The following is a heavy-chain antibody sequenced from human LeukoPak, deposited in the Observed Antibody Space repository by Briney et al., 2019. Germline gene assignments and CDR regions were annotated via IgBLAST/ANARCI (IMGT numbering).Heavy chain of an antibody. Sequence: GGSLRLSCEASGFTFSTYGMHWVRRAPGKGLEWVAFIRSDGSNAYYIDSVKGRFTLSRDNSKNTMFLSMSSLRAEDTAIYYCAKDGVYGSGSYYLDYWGQGTLLTVSS. CDR3: AKDGVYGSGSYYLDY. CDR1: GFTFSTYG. CDR2: IRSDGSNA. J-gene: IGHJ4*02. D-gene: IGHD3-10*01. V-gene: IGHV3-30*02.